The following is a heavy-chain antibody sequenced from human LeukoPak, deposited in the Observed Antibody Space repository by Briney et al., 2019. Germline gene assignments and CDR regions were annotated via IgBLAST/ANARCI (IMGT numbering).Heavy chain of an antibody. D-gene: IGHD6-19*01. V-gene: IGHV4-4*02. Sequence: SGTLSLTCAVSSGXISSSNWWSWVRQPPGKGLEWIGEIYHSGSTNYNPSLKSRVTISVDKSKNQFSLKLSSVTAADTAVYYCARGGAVTGTAHFYYGMDVWGQGTTVTVSS. CDR3: ARGGAVTGTAHFYYGMDV. CDR1: SGXISSSNW. J-gene: IGHJ6*02. CDR2: IYHSGST.